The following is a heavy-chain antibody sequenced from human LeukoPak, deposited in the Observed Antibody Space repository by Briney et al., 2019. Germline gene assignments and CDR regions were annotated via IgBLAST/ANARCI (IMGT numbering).Heavy chain of an antibody. D-gene: IGHD3-22*01. J-gene: IGHJ4*02. CDR3: ARASSGYYPLDY. V-gene: IGHV4-59*01. Sequence: SETLSLTCTVSGGSISSYYWSWIRQPPGKGLEWIGYIYYSGSTNYNPSLKSRVTISVDTSKNQFSLKLSSATAADTAVYYCARASSGYYPLDYWGQGTLVTVSS. CDR1: GGSISSYY. CDR2: IYYSGST.